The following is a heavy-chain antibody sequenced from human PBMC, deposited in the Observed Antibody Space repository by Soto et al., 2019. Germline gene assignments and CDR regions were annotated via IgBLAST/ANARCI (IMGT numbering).Heavy chain of an antibody. CDR2: IGTAGDT. D-gene: IGHD3-22*01. J-gene: IGHJ4*02. Sequence: QPGGSLRLSCSASGFTFSSYDMHWVRQGQGQGLECVSAIGTAGDTNYAGSVKGRFTISRENDKNSLYLQMNSLRAGDTAIYFCARAIESTLFDYWGQGTLVTVSS. CDR3: ARAIESTLFDY. CDR1: GFTFSSYD. V-gene: IGHV3-13*04.